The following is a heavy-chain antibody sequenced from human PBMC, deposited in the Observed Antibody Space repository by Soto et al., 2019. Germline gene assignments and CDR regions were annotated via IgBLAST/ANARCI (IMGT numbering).Heavy chain of an antibody. CDR2: MNPNSGNT. CDR3: ASPWGHTAMVLAY. Sequence: SVKLSSKACRDGLNSNARKSVRHATGQGFEWMGWMNPNSGNTGYAQKFQGRVTMTRDTSITTAYMELSSLRSEDTAVYYCASPWGHTAMVLAYWGQGTRVTVSS. J-gene: IGHJ4*02. V-gene: IGHV1-8*01. CDR1: RDGLNSNA. D-gene: IGHD5-18*01.